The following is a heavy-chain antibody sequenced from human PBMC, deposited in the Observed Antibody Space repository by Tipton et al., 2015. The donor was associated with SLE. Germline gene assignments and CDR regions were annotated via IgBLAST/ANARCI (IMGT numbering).Heavy chain of an antibody. D-gene: IGHD7-27*01. CDR2: IYHSGTT. CDR1: GGSITSGGYS. Sequence: GLVKPSQTLSLTCTVSGGSITSGGYSWNWIRQPPGKGLEWNGYIYHSGTTYYNPSLKSRVTLSVDKSKNQFSLNLSSVTAADTAVYYCARDRGTGADYWGQGTLVTVSS. J-gene: IGHJ4*02. CDR3: ARDRGTGADY. V-gene: IGHV4-30-2*01.